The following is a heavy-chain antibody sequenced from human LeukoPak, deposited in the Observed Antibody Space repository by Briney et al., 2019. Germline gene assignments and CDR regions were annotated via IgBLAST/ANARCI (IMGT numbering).Heavy chain of an antibody. Sequence: SETLSLTCTVSVGSFSGFYWTWIPHPPGKGLKWIGEINHSGSTNYNPSLKSRVTVSVDTSKTQFSLKLTSLTAADTAVYYGARAPEYSSSSGRLDYWGQGTLVTVSS. D-gene: IGHD6-6*01. V-gene: IGHV4-34*01. CDR2: INHSGST. CDR1: VGSFSGFY. CDR3: ARAPEYSSSSGRLDY. J-gene: IGHJ4*02.